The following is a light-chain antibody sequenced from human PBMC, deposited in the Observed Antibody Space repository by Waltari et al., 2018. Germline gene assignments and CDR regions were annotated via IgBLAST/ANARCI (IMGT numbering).Light chain of an antibody. CDR3: QQRSNWPIT. CDR1: QSVSSY. CDR2: DAS. J-gene: IGKJ5*01. Sequence: EIVLTQSPANLSLSPGERATLSCRASQSVSSYLAWYQTKPGQAPRLLIYDASTRATGIPARFSVSVSGTDFTLTISSLEPEDFAVYYCQQRSNWPITFGQGTRLEIK. V-gene: IGKV3-11*01.